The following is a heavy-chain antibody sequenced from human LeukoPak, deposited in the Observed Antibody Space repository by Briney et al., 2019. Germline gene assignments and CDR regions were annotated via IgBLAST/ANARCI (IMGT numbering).Heavy chain of an antibody. Sequence: GGSLRLSYAASGFTFSGSAVYWIRQASGKGLEWVGRIRSKTNNYATAYAASVKGRFTISRDDSKNTAYLQMNSLKTEDTAVYYCSRVLLDSGAFDIWGQGTMVTVSS. V-gene: IGHV3-73*01. CDR2: IRSKTNNYAT. CDR1: GFTFSGSA. J-gene: IGHJ3*02. D-gene: IGHD3/OR15-3a*01. CDR3: SRVLLDSGAFDI.